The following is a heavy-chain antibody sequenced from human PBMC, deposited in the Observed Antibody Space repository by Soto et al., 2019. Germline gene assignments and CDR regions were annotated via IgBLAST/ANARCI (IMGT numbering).Heavy chain of an antibody. CDR2: IYHSGST. Sequence: VRQPPGKGLEWIGEIYHSGSTNYNPSLNSRVTISVDKSKNQFSLKLTSVTAADTAVYYCVSSSWYSLDYWGQGTRVTVSS. D-gene: IGHD6-13*01. CDR3: VSSSWYSLDY. J-gene: IGHJ4*02. V-gene: IGHV4-4*02.